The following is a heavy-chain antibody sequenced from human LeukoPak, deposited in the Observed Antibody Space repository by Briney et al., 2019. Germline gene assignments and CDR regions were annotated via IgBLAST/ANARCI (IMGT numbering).Heavy chain of an antibody. CDR3: ARVDGRNYEILTGYFDY. CDR2: INWNGGST. D-gene: IGHD3-9*01. V-gene: IGHV3-20*04. Sequence: GGSLRLSCAASGFTFDDYGMSWVRQAPGKGLEWVSGINWNGGSTDYADSVKGRFTISRDNAKKSLHLQMNSLRAEDTALYYCARVDGRNYEILTGYFDYWGQGTLVTVSS. J-gene: IGHJ4*02. CDR1: GFTFDDYG.